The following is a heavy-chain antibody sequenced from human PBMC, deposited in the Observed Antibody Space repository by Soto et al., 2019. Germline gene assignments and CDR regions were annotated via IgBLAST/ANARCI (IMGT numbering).Heavy chain of an antibody. Sequence: QVQLVQSGGEVKKPGASVKLSCTASGYTFTRYGISWVRQAPGQGLEWMGWISAYNGKTNYAQNVQGRDTMTTDTSTRKADMDLRSLRADDTAVYYCARGGDVNYYHGMDVWGQGTTVTVSS. J-gene: IGHJ6*02. D-gene: IGHD5-12*01. CDR2: ISAYNGKT. V-gene: IGHV1-18*01. CDR1: GYTFTRYG. CDR3: ARGGDVNYYHGMDV.